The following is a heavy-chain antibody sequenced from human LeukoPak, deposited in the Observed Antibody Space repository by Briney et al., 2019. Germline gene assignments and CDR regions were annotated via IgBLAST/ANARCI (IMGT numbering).Heavy chain of an antibody. V-gene: IGHV3-21*01. CDR3: ATKTYSPTYDAFDI. D-gene: IGHD2-15*01. CDR1: GFTFSSYS. Sequence: GGSLRLSCAASGFTFSSYSMNWVRQAPGEGLEWVSSISSSSSYIYYADSVKGRFTIARGAATNSPYLQMNSLRAEDTAVYYCATKTYSPTYDAFDIWGQGTMVTVSS. CDR2: ISSSSSYI. J-gene: IGHJ3*02.